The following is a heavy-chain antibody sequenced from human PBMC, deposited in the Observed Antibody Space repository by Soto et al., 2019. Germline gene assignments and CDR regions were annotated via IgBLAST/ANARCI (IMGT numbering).Heavy chain of an antibody. CDR2: IYYSGST. CDR3: ARLTGYSSGWYGRADYYYGMDV. Sequence: SETLSLTCTVSGGSISSSSYYWGWIRQPPGKGLEWIGSIYYSGSTYYNPSLKSRATISVDTSKNQFSLKLSSVTAADTAVYYCARLTGYSSGWYGRADYYYGMDVWGQGTTVTVSS. D-gene: IGHD6-19*01. V-gene: IGHV4-39*01. J-gene: IGHJ6*02. CDR1: GGSISSSSYY.